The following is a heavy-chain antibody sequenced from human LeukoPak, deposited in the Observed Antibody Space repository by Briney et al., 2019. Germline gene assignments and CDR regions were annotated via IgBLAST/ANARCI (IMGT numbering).Heavy chain of an antibody. CDR3: ARKRRDGFHPFGP. V-gene: IGHV4-39*01. D-gene: IGHD5-24*01. CDR2: VHSSGST. CDR1: GDTVRSSSYY. J-gene: IGHJ5*02. Sequence: SETLSLTCTVSGDTVRSSSYYWGWIRQPPGKGLEWIGSVHSSGSTYYNLSLKGRVTISVDTSKNQFSLKLSSVTAADTALYYCARKRRDGFHPFGPWGQRDLVTVSS.